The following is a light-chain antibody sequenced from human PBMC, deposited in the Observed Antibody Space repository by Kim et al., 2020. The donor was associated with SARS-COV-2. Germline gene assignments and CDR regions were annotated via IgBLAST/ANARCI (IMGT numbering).Light chain of an antibody. J-gene: IGLJ3*02. CDR1: NSNIGANT. V-gene: IGLV1-44*01. CDR3: ATWDDSLNAWV. CDR2: AND. Sequence: GQRVTISCSGGNSNIGANTVNWYQKFPGTAPKLLIYANDRRPSGVPDRFSVSQSDTSASLAISGLQSEDEADYYCATWDDSLNAWVFGGGTQLTVL.